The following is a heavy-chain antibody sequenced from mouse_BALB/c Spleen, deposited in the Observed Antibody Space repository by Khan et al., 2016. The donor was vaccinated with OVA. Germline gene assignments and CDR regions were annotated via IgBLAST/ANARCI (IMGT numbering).Heavy chain of an antibody. V-gene: IGHV3-2*02. J-gene: IGHJ2*02. CDR3: ARVYGGDFDY. CDR2: VSYSGNT. CDR1: GYSITSDYA. Sequence: EVKLLESGPGLVKPSQSLSLTCTVTGYSITSDYAWNWIRQFPGNKLEWMGFVSYSGNTKYNPSLKSRFSITRDTSKNQFFLQLNSVTTEVTATYYCARVYGGDFDYWGQGTSLTVSS. D-gene: IGHD1-1*01.